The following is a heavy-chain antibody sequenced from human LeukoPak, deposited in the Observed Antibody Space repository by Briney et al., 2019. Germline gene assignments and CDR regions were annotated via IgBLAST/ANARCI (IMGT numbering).Heavy chain of an antibody. D-gene: IGHD6-19*01. CDR1: GFTFSSYG. Sequence: GGFLRLSCAASGFTFSSYGMHWVRQAPGKGLEWVAVISYDGSNKYYADSVKGRFTISRDNSKNTLYLQMNSLRAEDTAVYYCAKGHWESSGWHNFDYWGQGTLVTVSS. CDR2: ISYDGSNK. J-gene: IGHJ4*02. V-gene: IGHV3-30*18. CDR3: AKGHWESSGWHNFDY.